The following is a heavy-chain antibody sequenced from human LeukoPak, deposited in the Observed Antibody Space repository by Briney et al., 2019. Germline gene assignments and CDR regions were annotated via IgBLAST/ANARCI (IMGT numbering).Heavy chain of an antibody. V-gene: IGHV5-51*01. CDR2: IYPGDSDT. J-gene: IGHJ4*02. D-gene: IGHD3-10*01. CDR1: GYSFTSYW. Sequence: GESLKISCKGSGYSFTSYWIVWVRQMPGKGLEWMGIIYPGDSDTRYSPSFQGQVTISADKSIRTAYVQWRSLKASDTAMYYCARQSRDGSKTRGYYFDHWGQGTLVTVSS. CDR3: ARQSRDGSKTRGYYFDH.